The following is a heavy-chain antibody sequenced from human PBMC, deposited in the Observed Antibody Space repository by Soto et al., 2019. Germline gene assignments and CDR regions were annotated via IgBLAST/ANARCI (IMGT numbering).Heavy chain of an antibody. CDR2: IYWDDDK. CDR1: GFSLSPSGVG. J-gene: IGHJ5*02. Sequence: QITLKESGPTLVKPTQTLTLTCTFSGFSLSPSGVGVGWIRQPPGKALEWLALIYWDDDKRYSPSLKSRLTITKDPSKRQVVLTMTHMDPVDTATYYCAHRRRFCGGNRCYSIWFDPWGQGTLVSVSS. V-gene: IGHV2-5*02. CDR3: AHRRRFCGGNRCYSIWFDP. D-gene: IGHD2-15*01.